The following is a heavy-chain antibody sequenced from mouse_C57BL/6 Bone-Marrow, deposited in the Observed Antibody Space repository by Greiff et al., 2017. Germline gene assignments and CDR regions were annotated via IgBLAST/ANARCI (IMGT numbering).Heavy chain of an antibody. CDR3: AIITTASYWYFDV. V-gene: IGHV5-17*01. Sequence: DVKLVESGGGLVKPGGSLKLSCAASGFTFSDYGMHWVRQAPEKGLEWVAYISSGSSTNYYADTVKGRFTISRDNAKNTLFLQMTSLRSEDTAMYYCAIITTASYWYFDVWGTGTTVTVSS. D-gene: IGHD1-1*01. J-gene: IGHJ1*03. CDR2: ISSGSSTN. CDR1: GFTFSDYG.